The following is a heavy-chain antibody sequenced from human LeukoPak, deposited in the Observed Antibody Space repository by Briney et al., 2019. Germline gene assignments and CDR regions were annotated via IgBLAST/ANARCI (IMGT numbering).Heavy chain of an antibody. CDR1: EFAFSSYA. Sequence: GGSLRLSCVGSEFAFSSYAMSWVRQAPGKGLEWVSAISGSGGSTYYADSVKGRFTISRDNSKNTLYLQMNSLRAEDTAVYYCALGGDYVPFGYWGQGTLVTVSS. D-gene: IGHD4-17*01. J-gene: IGHJ4*02. CDR2: ISGSGGST. CDR3: ALGGDYVPFGY. V-gene: IGHV3-23*01.